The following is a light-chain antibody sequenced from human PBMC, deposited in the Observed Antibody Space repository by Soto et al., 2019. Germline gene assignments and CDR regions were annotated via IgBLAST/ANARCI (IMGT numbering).Light chain of an antibody. CDR1: SSDVGGYKS. Sequence: QSALTQPRSVSGSPGQSVTVSCTGTSSDVGGYKSVSWYQHHPGKAPKLLIYDVTDRPSGVPDRFSGSKSGNTASLTISGLQAEDEADYYCVLYMGNGISVFGGGTQLTVL. J-gene: IGLJ2*01. CDR3: VLYMGNGISV. CDR2: DVT. V-gene: IGLV2-11*01.